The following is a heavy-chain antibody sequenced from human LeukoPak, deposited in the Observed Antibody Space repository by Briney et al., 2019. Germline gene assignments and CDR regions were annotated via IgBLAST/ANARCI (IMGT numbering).Heavy chain of an antibody. D-gene: IGHD6-19*01. J-gene: IGHJ4*02. CDR1: GFTFSSYA. Sequence: GGSLRLSCAASGFTFSSYAMQWVRQAPGKGLEWVAVISYDGSDKNYADSVKGRFTISRDNSKNTLYLQMNSLRADDTAGYYCARAVYRSGGYYFDYWGQGTLVIVSS. V-gene: IGHV3-30*04. CDR3: ARAVYRSGGYYFDY. CDR2: ISYDGSDK.